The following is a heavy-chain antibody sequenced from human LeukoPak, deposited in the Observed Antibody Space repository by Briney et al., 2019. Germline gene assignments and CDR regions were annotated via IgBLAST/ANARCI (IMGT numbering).Heavy chain of an antibody. CDR3: ARESISGHRDFDY. V-gene: IGHV3-48*01. CDR1: GFTFSSYS. CDR2: ISSGSRTI. D-gene: IGHD1-26*01. Sequence: GGSLRLSWAASGFTFSSYSMNWVRQAPGKGLEWLSYISSGSRTIFYADSVKGRFTVSRDNAKSSLYLQMNSLRAEDTAVYYCARESISGHRDFDYWGQGALVTVSS. J-gene: IGHJ4*02.